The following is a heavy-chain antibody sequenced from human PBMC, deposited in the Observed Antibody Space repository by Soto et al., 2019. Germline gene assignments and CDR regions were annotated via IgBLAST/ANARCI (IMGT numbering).Heavy chain of an antibody. CDR3: ARDPYHYSYYGLDV. CDR1: GFAFSSHW. J-gene: IGHJ6*02. V-gene: IGHV3-74*01. Sequence: EVQLVESGGGLVQPGGSLRLSCAASGFAFSSHWMHWVRQAPGKGLVWVSRINNDGSITTNTDSVKSRFTISRDNAKNTLFLEMNSLRDEDTAVYYCARDPYHYSYYGLDVWGQGTTVIVSS. CDR2: INNDGSIT.